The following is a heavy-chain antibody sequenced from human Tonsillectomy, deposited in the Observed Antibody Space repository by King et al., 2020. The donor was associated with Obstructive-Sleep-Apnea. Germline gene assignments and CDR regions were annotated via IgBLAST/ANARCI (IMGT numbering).Heavy chain of an antibody. D-gene: IGHD3-22*01. J-gene: IGHJ5*02. Sequence: QLQLQESGPGLVKPSETLSLVCTVSGGSISSSSYYWSWIRQPPGKGLEWIGSIYYSGSTYYNPSLKSRVIISVDTSKNQFSLKLSSVTAADTAVYYCASLTSYDSRPRRWFDPWGQGTLVTVSS. CDR1: GGSISSSSYY. V-gene: IGHV4-39*07. CDR3: ASLTSYDSRPRRWFDP. CDR2: IYYSGST.